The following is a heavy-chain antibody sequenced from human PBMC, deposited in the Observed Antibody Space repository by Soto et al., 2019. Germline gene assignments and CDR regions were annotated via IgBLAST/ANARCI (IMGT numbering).Heavy chain of an antibody. V-gene: IGHV5-51*01. CDR3: ARPQYYDSRGLDD. J-gene: IGHJ4*02. Sequence: GESLKISCTGSGYNFTKYRIAGVRQMPGKGLEWMGIIYPGDSDIRYSPSFQGQVTISADKSINTAYLQWNSLKASDTAMYYCARPQYYDSRGLDDWGQGTLVTVSS. CDR2: IYPGDSDI. D-gene: IGHD3-22*01. CDR1: GYNFTKYR.